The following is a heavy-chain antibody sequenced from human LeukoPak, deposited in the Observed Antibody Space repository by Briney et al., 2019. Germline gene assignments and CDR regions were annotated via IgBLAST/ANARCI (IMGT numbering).Heavy chain of an antibody. CDR2: FDPEDGET. Sequence: ASVKVSCKVFGYTLTELSMHWVRQVPGKGLEWMGSFDPEDGETIYAQKFQGRITMTEDTSTDTAYMALSSLRSEDTAVYYCATDFKTMNNYWGQGTLVTVSS. CDR3: ATDFKTMNNY. V-gene: IGHV1-24*01. D-gene: IGHD1-1*01. J-gene: IGHJ4*02. CDR1: GYTLTELS.